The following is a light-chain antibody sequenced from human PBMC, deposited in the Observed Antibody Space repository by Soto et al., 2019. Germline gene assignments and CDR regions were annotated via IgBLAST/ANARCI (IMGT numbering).Light chain of an antibody. V-gene: IGLV2-8*01. CDR3: SSYSGTNNYV. CDR1: SSDVGGYNF. J-gene: IGLJ1*01. Sequence: QSVLTQPPSASGSPGQSVTISCTGTSSDVGGYNFVSWYQQHPGKAPKLIIYEVTKRPSGVPDRFSGSKSGNTASPTVSGLQAEDEADYYCSSYSGTNNYVFGTGTKLTVL. CDR2: EVT.